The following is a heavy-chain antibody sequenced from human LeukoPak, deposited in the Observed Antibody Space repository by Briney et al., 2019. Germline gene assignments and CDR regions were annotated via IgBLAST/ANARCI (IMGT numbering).Heavy chain of an antibody. CDR2: IIPIFGTA. J-gene: IGHJ4*02. CDR1: GYTFNDYY. CDR3: GLTMVRGVIFPVDY. Sequence: GASVKVSCKASGYTFNDYYVHWVRQAPGQGLEWMGGIIPIFGTANYAQKFQGRVTITTDESTSTAYMELSSLRSEDTAVYYCGLTMVRGVIFPVDYWGQGTLVTVSS. V-gene: IGHV1-69*05. D-gene: IGHD3-10*01.